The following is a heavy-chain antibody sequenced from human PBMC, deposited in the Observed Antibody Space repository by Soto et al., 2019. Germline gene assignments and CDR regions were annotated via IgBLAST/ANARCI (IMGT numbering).Heavy chain of an antibody. CDR3: ARGGGKYYDFWSGRTPPYGMDV. CDR1: GFTFSSYE. Sequence: PGGSLRLSCAASGFTFSSYEMNWVRQAPGKGLEWVSYISSSGSTIYYADSVKGRFTISRDNAKNSLYLQMNSLRAEDTAVYYCARGGGKYYDFWSGRTPPYGMDVWGQGTTVTVSS. D-gene: IGHD3-3*01. CDR2: ISSSGSTI. J-gene: IGHJ6*02. V-gene: IGHV3-48*03.